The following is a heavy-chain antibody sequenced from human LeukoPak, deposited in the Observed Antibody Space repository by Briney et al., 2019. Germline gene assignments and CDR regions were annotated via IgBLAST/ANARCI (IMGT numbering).Heavy chain of an antibody. Sequence: GGSLRLSCAASGFTFSSYAMHWVRQAPGKGLEWVAVISYDGSNKYYADSVKGRFTISGDNSKNTLYLQMNSLRAEDTAVYYCARGVVPAAIWFGMDVWGQGPTVTVSS. V-gene: IGHV3-30*04. CDR3: ARGVVPAAIWFGMDV. CDR1: GFTFSSYA. J-gene: IGHJ6*02. D-gene: IGHD2-2*01. CDR2: ISYDGSNK.